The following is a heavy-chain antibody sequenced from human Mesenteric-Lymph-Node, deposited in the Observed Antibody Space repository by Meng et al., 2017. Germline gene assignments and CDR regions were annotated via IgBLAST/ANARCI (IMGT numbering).Heavy chain of an antibody. CDR2: INHSGST. V-gene: IGHV4-34*01. D-gene: IGHD6-19*01. Sequence: QVPLQQWGGGLLKPSETLSLTCAVYGGSFSGYYWSWIRQPPGKGLEWIGEINHSGSTNYNPSLKSRVTISVDKSKNQFSLNLSSVTAADTAVYYCARVGQWLPIDYWGQGTLVTVSS. CDR1: GGSFSGYY. J-gene: IGHJ4*02. CDR3: ARVGQWLPIDY.